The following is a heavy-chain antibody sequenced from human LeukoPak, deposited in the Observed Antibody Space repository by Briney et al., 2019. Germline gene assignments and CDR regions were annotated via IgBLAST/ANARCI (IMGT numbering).Heavy chain of an antibody. V-gene: IGHV3-49*03. J-gene: IGHJ4*02. D-gene: IGHD4-17*01. CDR3: ARRRDYGDYEDY. CDR2: IRSKAYGGTT. CDR1: GFTFGDYA. Sequence: GGSLRLSCTASGFTFGDYAMSWFRQAPGKGLEWVGFIRSKAYGGTTEYAASVKGRFTISRDDSKSIAYLQMNSLKTEDTAVYYCARRRDYGDYEDYWGQGTLVTVSS.